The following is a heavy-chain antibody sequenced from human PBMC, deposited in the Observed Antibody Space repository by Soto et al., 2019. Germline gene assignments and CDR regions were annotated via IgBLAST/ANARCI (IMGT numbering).Heavy chain of an antibody. V-gene: IGHV1-18*01. Sequence: GASVKVSCKASGYTFTSYGISWVRQAPGQGLEWMGWISAYNGNTNYAQKLQGRVTMTTDTSTSTAYMELRSLRSDDTAVYYCARMGPKPYSAQNNYYYYGMDVWGQGTTVTVSS. CDR3: ARMGPKPYSAQNNYYYYGMDV. CDR1: GYTFTSYG. J-gene: IGHJ6*02. D-gene: IGHD6-13*01. CDR2: ISAYNGNT.